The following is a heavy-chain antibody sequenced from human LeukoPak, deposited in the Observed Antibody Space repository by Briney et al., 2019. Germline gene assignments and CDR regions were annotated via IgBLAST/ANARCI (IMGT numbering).Heavy chain of an antibody. Sequence: SETLSLTCTVSGGSISSSSYYWGWIRQPPRKGLEWIGSIYYSGSTYYNPSLKSRVTISVDTSKNQFSLKLSSVTAADTAVYYCARHRSSGSLPIHYDYWGQGTLVTVSS. D-gene: IGHD3-10*01. CDR2: IYYSGST. CDR3: ARHRSSGSLPIHYDY. J-gene: IGHJ4*02. V-gene: IGHV4-39*01. CDR1: GGSISSSSYY.